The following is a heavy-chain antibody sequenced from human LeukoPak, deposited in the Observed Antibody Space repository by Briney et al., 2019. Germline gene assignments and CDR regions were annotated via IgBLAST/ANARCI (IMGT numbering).Heavy chain of an antibody. V-gene: IGHV4-4*07. D-gene: IGHD5-12*01. J-gene: IGHJ3*02. CDR2: IYTSGST. CDR3: AREWMKNVFDI. Sequence: SETLSLTCTVSGGSISSYYWGWIRHPAGKGLEWIGRIYTSGSTNYNPSLKSRVTMSVDTSKNQFSLKLSSVTAADTAVYYCAREWMKNVFDIWGQGTMVTVSS. CDR1: GGSISSYY.